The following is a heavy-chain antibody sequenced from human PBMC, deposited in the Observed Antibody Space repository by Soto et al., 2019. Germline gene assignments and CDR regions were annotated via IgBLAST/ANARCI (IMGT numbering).Heavy chain of an antibody. CDR3: ARSQTTVTSYDY. J-gene: IGHJ4*02. CDR1: GGSISSYY. CDR2: IYYSGST. V-gene: IGHV4-59*12. Sequence: SDTLSLTCTISGGSISSYYCSWIRQPPGKGLEWIGYIYYSGSTNYNPSLKSRVTISVDTSKNQFSLRLASVTAADTAVYHCARSQTTVTSYDYWGQGTLVTVSS. D-gene: IGHD4-17*01.